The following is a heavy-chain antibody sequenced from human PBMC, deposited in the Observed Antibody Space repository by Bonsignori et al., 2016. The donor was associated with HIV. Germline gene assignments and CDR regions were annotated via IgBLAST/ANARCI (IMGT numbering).Heavy chain of an antibody. J-gene: IGHJ4*02. CDR2: IYYSGST. D-gene: IGHD3/OR15-3a*01. CDR3: ANRIYDFWNGYYPFDY. V-gene: IGHV4-39*07. Sequence: QLQLHESGPGLVKPSETLSLTCSVSGGSISRSSYYWGWIRQPPGKGLEWIGSIYYSGSTYYNPSLKSRVTISVDTSKNEFSLKMSSVTAADTAIYYCANRIYDFWNGYYPFDYWGQGTLVTVSS. CDR1: GGSISRSSYY.